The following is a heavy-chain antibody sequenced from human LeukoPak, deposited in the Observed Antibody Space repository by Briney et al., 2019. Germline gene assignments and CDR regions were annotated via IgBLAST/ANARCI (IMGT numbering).Heavy chain of an antibody. Sequence: PGGSLRLSCTAAGFTFGDYTMNWVRQAPGKGLEWVSYISSGGSTIYYADSVKGRFTISRDNAKNSLYLQMNSLRAEDTAVYYCARDRGVAGRSYYFDYWGQGTLVTVSS. J-gene: IGHJ4*02. CDR2: ISSGGSTI. CDR3: ARDRGVAGRSYYFDY. D-gene: IGHD2-15*01. CDR1: GFTFGDYT. V-gene: IGHV3-48*03.